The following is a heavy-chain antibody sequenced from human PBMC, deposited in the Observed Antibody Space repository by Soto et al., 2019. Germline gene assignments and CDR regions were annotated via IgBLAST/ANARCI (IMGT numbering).Heavy chain of an antibody. CDR1: GYSFTSYW. V-gene: IGHV5-10-1*01. CDR2: IDPSDSYT. D-gene: IGHD3-10*01. Sequence: PGESLKISCKGSGYSFTSYWISWVRQMPGKGLEWMGRIDPSDSYTNYSPSFQGHVTISADKSISTAYLQWSSLKASDTAMYYCARVQPPDFPSYGSGSWTVDYWGQGTLVTVSS. J-gene: IGHJ4*02. CDR3: ARVQPPDFPSYGSGSWTVDY.